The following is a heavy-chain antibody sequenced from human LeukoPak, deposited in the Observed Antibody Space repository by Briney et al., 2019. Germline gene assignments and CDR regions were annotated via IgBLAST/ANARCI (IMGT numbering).Heavy chain of an antibody. CDR2: IYYGGST. CDR3: ARVTTVTTSFHFDY. V-gene: IGHV4-30-4*01. D-gene: IGHD4-17*01. CDR1: GGSISSGGYY. J-gene: IGHJ4*02. Sequence: SQTLSLTCTVSGGSISSGGYYWSWIRQPPGEGLEWIGYIYYGGSTYYHPSLKSRVTISLDTSKNQFSLKLSSVTAADTAVYYCARVTTVTTSFHFDYWGRGTLVTVSS.